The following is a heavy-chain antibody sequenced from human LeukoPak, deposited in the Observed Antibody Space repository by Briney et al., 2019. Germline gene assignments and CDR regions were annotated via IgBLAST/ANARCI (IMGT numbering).Heavy chain of an antibody. D-gene: IGHD2-2*01. CDR2: INHSGST. V-gene: IGHV4-34*01. CDR1: GGSFSGYY. Sequence: SETLSLTCAVYGGSFSGYYWSWIRQPPGKGLEWIGEINHSGSTNYNPSLKSRVTISVDTSKNQFSLKLSSVTAADTAVYYCARKHCSSTSCYWRDNWFDPWGQGTLVTVSS. J-gene: IGHJ5*02. CDR3: ARKHCSSTSCYWRDNWFDP.